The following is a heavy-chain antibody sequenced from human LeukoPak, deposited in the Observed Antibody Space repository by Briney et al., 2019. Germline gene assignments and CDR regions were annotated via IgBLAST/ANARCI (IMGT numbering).Heavy chain of an antibody. Sequence: QPGGSLRLSCAASRFTLSTYWMSWVRQAPGKGLEWVAHIKQDGSQEYYVDSVKGRFTISRDNAKNSLYLQMNSLRAEDTAVYYCARSLSSSWYSGGNWFDPWGQGTLVTVSS. D-gene: IGHD6-13*01. V-gene: IGHV3-7*01. CDR2: IKQDGSQE. CDR1: RFTLSTYW. CDR3: ARSLSSSWYSGGNWFDP. J-gene: IGHJ5*01.